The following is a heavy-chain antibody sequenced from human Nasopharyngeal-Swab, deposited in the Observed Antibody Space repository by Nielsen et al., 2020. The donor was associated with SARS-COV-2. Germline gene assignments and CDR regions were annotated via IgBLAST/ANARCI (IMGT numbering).Heavy chain of an antibody. CDR1: GYTFTSHA. V-gene: IGHV1-3*01. CDR3: SRDPRGLSSPSGMDV. Sequence: ASVKVSCKASGYTFTSHAMHWLRQAPAQRLEWLGWINAANGDTKYSQKIQGRVTITRDTSASTAYMELSSLRSEDTAVYYCSRDPRGLSSPSGMDVWGQGTTVTVSS. D-gene: IGHD3-16*02. CDR2: INAANGDT. J-gene: IGHJ6*02.